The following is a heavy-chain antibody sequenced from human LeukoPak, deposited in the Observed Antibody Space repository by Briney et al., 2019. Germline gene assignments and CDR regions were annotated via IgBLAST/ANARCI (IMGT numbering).Heavy chain of an antibody. D-gene: IGHD3-22*01. J-gene: IGHJ3*02. V-gene: IGHV3-7*03. Sequence: PGGSLRLSCAASGFTFSNYWMNWVRQAPGKGLEWVANIKQDGGEKSYVDSVKGRFTISRDNAKNPLHLQMNSLRAEDTAVYYCAKDPYPLYDSYAFDIWGQGTMVTVSS. CDR3: AKDPYPLYDSYAFDI. CDR1: GFTFSNYW. CDR2: IKQDGGEK.